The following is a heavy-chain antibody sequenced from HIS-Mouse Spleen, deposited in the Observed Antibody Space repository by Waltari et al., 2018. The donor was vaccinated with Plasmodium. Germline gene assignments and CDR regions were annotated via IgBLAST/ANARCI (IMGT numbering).Heavy chain of an antibody. CDR1: GGSISSSSYY. Sequence: QLQLQESGPGLVKPSETLSLTCTVSGGSISSSSYYWGWIRQPPGKGLEWIGSIYYSEHTYYNPSLKIRVTISVDTAKNQFSLKLSLVTAADTAVYYCARDRITGTSYFDYWGQGTLVTVSS. CDR3: ARDRITGTSYFDY. V-gene: IGHV4-39*07. J-gene: IGHJ4*02. D-gene: IGHD1-7*01. CDR2: IYYSEHT.